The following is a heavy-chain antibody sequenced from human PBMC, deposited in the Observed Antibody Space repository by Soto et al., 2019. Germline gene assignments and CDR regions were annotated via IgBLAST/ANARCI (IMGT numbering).Heavy chain of an antibody. V-gene: IGHV4-59*01. Sequence: SETLSLTCTVSGGSITDYYWSWIRQPPGKALEWIGYGYHSVSIHYNPSLKTRVTISVDTSENQFSLRLSSVTAADTAVYYCARASAGFGAYWYFDLWGRGTLVTVS. CDR2: GYHSVSI. CDR1: GGSITDYY. D-gene: IGHD3-16*01. CDR3: ARASAGFGAYWYFDL. J-gene: IGHJ2*01.